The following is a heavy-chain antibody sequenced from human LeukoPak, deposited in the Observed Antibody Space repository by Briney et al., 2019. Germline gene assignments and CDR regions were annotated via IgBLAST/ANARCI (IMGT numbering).Heavy chain of an antibody. V-gene: IGHV1-69*05. CDR2: IIPIFGTA. Sequence: SVKVSCKAPGGTFSSYAISWVRQAPGQGLEWMGRIIPIFGTANYAQKFQGRVTITTDESTSTAYMELSSLRPEDTAVYYCARDRGSYYYDSSGYYYFDYWGQGTLVTVSS. CDR3: ARDRGSYYYDSSGYYYFDY. CDR1: GGTFSSYA. D-gene: IGHD3-22*01. J-gene: IGHJ4*02.